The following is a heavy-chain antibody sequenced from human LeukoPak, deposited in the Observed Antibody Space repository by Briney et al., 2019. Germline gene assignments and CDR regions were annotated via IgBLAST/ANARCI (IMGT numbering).Heavy chain of an antibody. J-gene: IGHJ4*02. Sequence: SETLSLTCTVSGYSISSGYYWGWIRQPPGKGLDWIASIYHSGRTYYNPSHKSRVTISVDTSKNQFSLKLSSMTAADTAVYYCARQTAIVGGTADYWGQGTPVTVSS. CDR1: GYSISSGYY. CDR2: IYHSGRT. CDR3: ARQTAIVGGTADY. V-gene: IGHV4-38-2*02. D-gene: IGHD1-26*01.